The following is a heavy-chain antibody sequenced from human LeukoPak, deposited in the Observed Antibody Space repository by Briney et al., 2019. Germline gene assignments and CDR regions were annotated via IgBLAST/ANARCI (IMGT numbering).Heavy chain of an antibody. Sequence: PGGSLRLSCAASGFTFSFYWMSWVRQAPGKGLEWVANIEKDGSDKYYVDSVKGRFTISRDNAKDSVYLQMDSLRAEDSAVYYCARSLWPEDYWGQGTLVTVS. CDR3: ARSLWPEDY. V-gene: IGHV3-7*01. CDR1: GFTFSFYW. D-gene: IGHD2-21*01. CDR2: IEKDGSDK. J-gene: IGHJ4*02.